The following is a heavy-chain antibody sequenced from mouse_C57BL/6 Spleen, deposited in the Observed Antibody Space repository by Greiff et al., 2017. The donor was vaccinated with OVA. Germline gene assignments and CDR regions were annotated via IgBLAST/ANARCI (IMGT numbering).Heavy chain of an antibody. V-gene: IGHV14-4*01. CDR2: IDPDNGDT. Sequence: EVQLQQSGAELVRPGASVKLSCTASGFTIKDDYMHWVKQRPEQGLEWIGWIDPDNGDTEYASKFQGKATITADTSSNTAYLQLSSLTSEDTAVYYCTFKGFAYWGKGTLVTVSA. J-gene: IGHJ3*01. CDR1: GFTIKDDY. CDR3: TFKGFAY.